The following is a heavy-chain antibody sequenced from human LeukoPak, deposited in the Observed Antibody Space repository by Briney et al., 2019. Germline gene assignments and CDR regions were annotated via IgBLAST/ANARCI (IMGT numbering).Heavy chain of an antibody. D-gene: IGHD1-1*01. Sequence: ASVKVSCKSSGYTFTGYYMHWVRQAPGQRLEWMGRINPNSGGTNYAQKFQGRVSMTTDTSTSTAYMELRSLRSDDTAVYYCARDVPGSIGTTARFDPWGQGTLVTVSS. CDR2: INPNSGGT. CDR3: ARDVPGSIGTTARFDP. CDR1: GYTFTGYY. V-gene: IGHV1-2*06. J-gene: IGHJ5*02.